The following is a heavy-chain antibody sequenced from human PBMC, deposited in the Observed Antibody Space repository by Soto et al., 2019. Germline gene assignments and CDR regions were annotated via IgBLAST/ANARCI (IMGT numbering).Heavy chain of an antibody. D-gene: IGHD6-19*01. J-gene: IGHJ4*02. CDR3: ATHTRGWHYYDY. CDR1: GFTVSVYA. V-gene: IGHV3-23*01. Sequence: GGSLRLSCVASGFTVSVYAMGWVRLAPGKGLEWVSSISGSGDGTYYADSVKGRFTISRDNAKSTLFLQMNSLRADDTAVYYCATHTRGWHYYDYWGRGTPVTVS. CDR2: ISGSGDGT.